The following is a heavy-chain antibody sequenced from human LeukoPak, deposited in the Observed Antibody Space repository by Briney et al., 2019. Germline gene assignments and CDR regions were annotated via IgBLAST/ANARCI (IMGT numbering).Heavy chain of an antibody. D-gene: IGHD3-3*01. J-gene: IGHJ4*02. Sequence: GASVKVSCKGSGYTFPSYGISWVRQAPGQGLEWIGWISPYKGNTNYAEKLQGRVTMTTDSSTSTAYMELRSLRSDDAAVYYCARSDIPSFGMVRFLEWLSFWGQGTLVTVSS. V-gene: IGHV1-18*01. CDR3: ARSDIPSFGMVRFLEWLSF. CDR2: ISPYKGNT. CDR1: GYTFPSYG.